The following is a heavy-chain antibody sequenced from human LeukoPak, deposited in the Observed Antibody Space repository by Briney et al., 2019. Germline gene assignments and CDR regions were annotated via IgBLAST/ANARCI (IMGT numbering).Heavy chain of an antibody. V-gene: IGHV3-7*01. CDR2: IKKDGSEK. CDR3: ARDSGRAYYYDSSPPSV. Sequence: PGGSLRLSCAASGFTFSSYWMSWVRQAPGKGLEWVANIKKDGSEKYYVDSVKGRFTISRDNAKNSLYLQMNSLRAEDTAVYYCARDSGRAYYYDSSPPSVWGQGTLVTVSS. J-gene: IGHJ4*02. CDR1: GFTFSSYW. D-gene: IGHD3-22*01.